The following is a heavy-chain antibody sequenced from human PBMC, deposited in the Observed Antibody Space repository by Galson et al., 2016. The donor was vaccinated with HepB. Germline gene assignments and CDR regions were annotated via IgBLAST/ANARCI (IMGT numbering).Heavy chain of an antibody. D-gene: IGHD2-2*01. CDR3: ARDAMPISCSSTSCQYYGMDV. V-gene: IGHV3-30*03. J-gene: IGHJ6*02. Sequence: SLRLSCAASGFTFSNNGMHWVRQAPGKGLEWVAVTSYDGSNKYYADSVKGRFTISRDSSKNTLYLQMNSLRAEDTAVYYCARDAMPISCSSTSCQYYGMDVWGQGTTVTVSS. CDR1: GFTFSNNG. CDR2: TSYDGSNK.